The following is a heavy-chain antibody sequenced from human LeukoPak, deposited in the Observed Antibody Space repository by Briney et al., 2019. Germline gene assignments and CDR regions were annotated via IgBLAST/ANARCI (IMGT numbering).Heavy chain of an antibody. V-gene: IGHV3-23*01. Sequence: PGGSLRLSCAASGSNFSNNTMSWVRQSPGKGLEWVSSISGSGGFTYYTDSVKGRFTISRDNSKNTLSLQMNSLRAEDTAVYYCARGKYEFDYWGQGTLDTVSS. J-gene: IGHJ4*02. CDR3: ARGKYEFDY. CDR2: ISGSGGFT. CDR1: GSNFSNNT. D-gene: IGHD3-16*01.